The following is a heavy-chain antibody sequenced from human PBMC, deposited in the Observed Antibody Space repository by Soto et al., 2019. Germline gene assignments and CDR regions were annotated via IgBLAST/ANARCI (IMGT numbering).Heavy chain of an antibody. CDR3: ARDRPEYKLILPHGWFEP. Sequence: PSETLSLTCTFSVGSISSGGYYCSWMRQHPWKGLEWIGYIYYSGSTYYNPSLKSPVTISVDTSKNQFSLKLSSVTAADTAVYYCARDRPEYKLILPHGWFEPWGQTTLFTVSS. CDR1: VGSISSGGYY. CDR2: IYYSGST. J-gene: IGHJ5*02. D-gene: IGHD2-15*01. V-gene: IGHV4-31*01.